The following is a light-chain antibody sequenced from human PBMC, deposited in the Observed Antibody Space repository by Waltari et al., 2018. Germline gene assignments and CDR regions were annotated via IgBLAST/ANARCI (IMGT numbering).Light chain of an antibody. V-gene: IGLV1-44*01. Sequence: QSVLSQPPSASGTPGQRVTISCVGRASNLVENVVNCYQQVPGKAPKLLIYRNDRRPAGVPDLFSGSKSGTSAALAISGLQAEDEADDYCATWDESPSGHWVFGGGTKVTVL. CDR3: ATWDESPSGHWV. CDR2: RND. CDR1: ASNLVENV. J-gene: IGLJ3*02.